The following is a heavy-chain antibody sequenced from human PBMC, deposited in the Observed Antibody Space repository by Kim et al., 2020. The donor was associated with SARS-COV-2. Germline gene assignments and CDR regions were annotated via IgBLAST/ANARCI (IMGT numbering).Heavy chain of an antibody. D-gene: IGHD2-15*01. V-gene: IGHV4-34*01. CDR1: GGSFSGYY. Sequence: SETLSLTCAVYGGSFSGYYWSWIRQPPGKGLEWIGEINHSGSTNYNPSLKSRVTISVDTSKNQFSLKLSSVTAADTAVYYCARGAAHHRYCSGGSCYSGWFDPWGQGTLVTVSS. CDR2: INHSGST. J-gene: IGHJ5*02. CDR3: ARGAAHHRYCSGGSCYSGWFDP.